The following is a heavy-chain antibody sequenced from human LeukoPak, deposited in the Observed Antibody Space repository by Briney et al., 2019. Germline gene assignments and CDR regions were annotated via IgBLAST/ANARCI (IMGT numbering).Heavy chain of an antibody. CDR2: IYYSGST. V-gene: IGHV4-39*01. CDR3: ARGSITMEPWPLGY. CDR1: GGSISSSSYY. J-gene: IGHJ4*02. Sequence: SETLSLTCTVSGGSISSSSYYWGWIRQPPGEGLEWIGSIYYSGSTYYNPSLKSRVTISVDTSKSQFSLKLSSVTAADTAVYYCARGSITMEPWPLGYWGQGTLVTVSS. D-gene: IGHD3-10*01.